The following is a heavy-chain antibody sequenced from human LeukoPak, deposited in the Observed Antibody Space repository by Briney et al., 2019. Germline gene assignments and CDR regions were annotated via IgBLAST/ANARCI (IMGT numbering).Heavy chain of an antibody. CDR2: ISGSGGST. CDR3: ARSNYCSSTSCPLDY. J-gene: IGHJ4*02. V-gene: IGHV3-23*01. CDR1: GFTFSSYA. Sequence: GGSLRLSCAASGFTFSSYAMSWVRQAPGKGLEWVSAISGSGGSTYYADSVKGRFTISRDNAKNSLYLQMNSLRAEDTAVYYCARSNYCSSTSCPLDYWGQGTLVTVSS. D-gene: IGHD2-2*01.